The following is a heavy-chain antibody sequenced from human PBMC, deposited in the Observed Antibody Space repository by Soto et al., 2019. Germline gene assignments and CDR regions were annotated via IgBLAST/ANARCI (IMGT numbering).Heavy chain of an antibody. CDR3: GRQYRAAVTQWLIWFDT. CDR2: IYYSGST. D-gene: IGHD6-13*01. J-gene: IGHJ5*02. V-gene: IGHV4-39*01. Sequence: SETLSLTCTVAGGSISSSSYYWGWIRQPPGKGLEWIGSIYYSGSTYYNPSLKSRVTISVDTSKNQFSLKLSPVTAADTAVYYCGRQYRAAVTQWLIWFDTWGQGTLVTVS. CDR1: GGSISSSSYY.